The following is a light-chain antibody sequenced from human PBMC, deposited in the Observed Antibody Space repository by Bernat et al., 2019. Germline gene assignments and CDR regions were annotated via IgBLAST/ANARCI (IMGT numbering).Light chain of an antibody. CDR1: QAISIS. CDR3: SQYDSYPLT. J-gene: IGKJ4*01. Sequence: DIQMTQSPSSLSASLGDTVIITCRASQAISISLAWFQQRPGKAPKSLIYAASNLRSGFPSRFTGSGSGTDFTLTISRLQPEDFGIYYCSQYDSYPLTFGGGTKVDVK. V-gene: IGKV1-16*01. CDR2: AAS.